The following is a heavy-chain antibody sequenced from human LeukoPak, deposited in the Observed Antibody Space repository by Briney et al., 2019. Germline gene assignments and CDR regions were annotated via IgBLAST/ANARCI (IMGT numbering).Heavy chain of an antibody. D-gene: IGHD3-10*01. Sequence: ASVKVSCKASGYTFTGYYMHWVRQAPGQGLEWMGWINPNSGGTNYAQKFQGRVTVTRDTSISTAYMELSRLRSDDTAVYYCARKISVLLWFGESYYFDYWGQGTLVTVSS. CDR3: ARKISVLLWFGESYYFDY. CDR2: INPNSGGT. J-gene: IGHJ4*02. V-gene: IGHV1-2*02. CDR1: GYTFTGYY.